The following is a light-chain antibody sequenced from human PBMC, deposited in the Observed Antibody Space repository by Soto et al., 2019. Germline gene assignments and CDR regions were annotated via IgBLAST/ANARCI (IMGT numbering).Light chain of an antibody. CDR3: QQRSNWPPGVS. V-gene: IGKV3-11*01. CDR1: QSVSSY. Sequence: EIVLTQSPATLSLSPGERATLSCRASQSVSSYLAWYQQKPGQAPRLLIYDASNRATGIPARFSGSGSGTYFTLTISSLEPEDFAVYCCQQRSNWPPGVSFGPGTKVDIK. CDR2: DAS. J-gene: IGKJ3*01.